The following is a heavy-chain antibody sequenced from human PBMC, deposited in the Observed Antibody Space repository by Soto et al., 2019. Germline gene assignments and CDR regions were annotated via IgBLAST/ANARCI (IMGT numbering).Heavy chain of an antibody. D-gene: IGHD3-22*01. V-gene: IGHV2-5*02. CDR3: AHRHRDESDGGYYLHKFDY. Sequence: VNPGKYRRLTCHLKKISMTSSAVGVAWIRQPTANSLEWLALSYWDDDKRSRPSLESRLNITQDTSKIQVVLRLGNVDPADTGTYFCAHRHRDESDGGYYLHKFDYWGQGAVVTVSS. CDR2: SYWDDDK. CDR1: KISMTSSAVG. J-gene: IGHJ4*02.